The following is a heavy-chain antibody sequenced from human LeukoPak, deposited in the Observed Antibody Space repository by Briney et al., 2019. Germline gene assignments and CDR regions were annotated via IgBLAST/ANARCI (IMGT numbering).Heavy chain of an antibody. CDR1: GYTFTSYG. CDR3: ARRSYDILTGYSD. Sequence: ASVKVSCKASGYTFTSYGISWARQAPGQGLEWMGWISAYNGNTNYAQKLQGRVTMATDTSTSTAYMELRSLRSDDTAVYYWARRSYDILTGYSDWGQGTLVTVSS. V-gene: IGHV1-18*01. CDR2: ISAYNGNT. D-gene: IGHD3-9*01. J-gene: IGHJ4*02.